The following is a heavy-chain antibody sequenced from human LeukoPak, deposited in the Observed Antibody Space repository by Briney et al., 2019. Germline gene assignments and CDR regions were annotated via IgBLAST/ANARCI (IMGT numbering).Heavy chain of an antibody. CDR1: GYSLSSGYY. J-gene: IGHJ2*01. CDR3: ARPRGSYSDWYFDL. D-gene: IGHD1-26*01. CDR2: IYHSGST. V-gene: IGHV4-38-2*01. Sequence: PSETLSLTCAVSGYSLSSGYYWGWIRQPPGKGLEWIGSIYHSGSTYYNPSLKSRVTISVDTSKNQFSLKLSSVTAADTAVYYCARPRGSYSDWYFDLWGRGTLVTVSS.